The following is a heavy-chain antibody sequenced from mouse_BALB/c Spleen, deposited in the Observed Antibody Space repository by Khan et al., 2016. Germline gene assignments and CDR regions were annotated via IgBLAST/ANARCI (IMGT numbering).Heavy chain of an antibody. V-gene: IGHV1S135*01. CDR1: GYPFTSYY. J-gene: IGHJ4*01. Sequence: EVQLQESGPELMKPGASVKISCKASGYPFTSYYMHWVKQSNGKSLEWLGYIDPFNGGTSYNQKFKGKATLTVDKSSSTAYMHLSSLTYEDSAVSSCASSTQSFYAMDYWGQGTSVTVSS. CDR3: ASSTQSFYAMDY. D-gene: IGHD1-1*01. CDR2: IDPFNGGT.